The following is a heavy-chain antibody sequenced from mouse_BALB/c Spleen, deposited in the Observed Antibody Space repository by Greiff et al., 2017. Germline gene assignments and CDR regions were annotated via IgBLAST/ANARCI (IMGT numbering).Heavy chain of an antibody. CDR3: ARASYYYGSSYGYFDV. CDR1: GFSLTGYG. D-gene: IGHD1-1*01. CDR2: IWGDGST. V-gene: IGHV2-6-7*01. J-gene: IGHJ1*01. Sequence: VQGVESGPGLVAPSQSLSITCTVSGFSLTGYGVNWVRQPPGKGLEWLGMIWGDGSTDYNSALKSRLSISKDNSKSQVFLKMNSLQTDDTARYYCARASYYYGSSYGYFDVWGAGTTVTVSS.